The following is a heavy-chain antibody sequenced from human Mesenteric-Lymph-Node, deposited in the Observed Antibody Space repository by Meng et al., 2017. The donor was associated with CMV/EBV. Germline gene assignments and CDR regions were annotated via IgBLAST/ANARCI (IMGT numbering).Heavy chain of an antibody. CDR2: TYHRSKWFS. V-gene: IGHV6-1*01. CDR3: ARVGVVVPAAIAGLLYWFDP. D-gene: IGHD2-2*01. J-gene: IGHJ5*02. CDR1: AA. Sequence: AAWNWIRQSPSRGLEWLGRTYHRSKWFSDYAVSVKSRITINPDTAKNQFSLHLNSVTPEDTAVYYCARVGVVVPAAIAGLLYWFDPWGQGTLVTVSS.